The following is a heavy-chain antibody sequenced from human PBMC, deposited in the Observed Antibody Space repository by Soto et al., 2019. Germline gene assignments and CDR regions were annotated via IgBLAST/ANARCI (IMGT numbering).Heavy chain of an antibody. V-gene: IGHV1-69*06. CDR3: ARPEIGYSYGWNGMDV. D-gene: IGHD5-18*01. CDR2: IIPIFGTA. Sequence: QVQLVQSGAEVKKPGSSVKVSCKASGGTFSSYAISWVRQAPGQGLEWMGGIIPIFGTANYAQKFQGRVTITADKSTSTAYMELSSLRAEDTAVYYCARPEIGYSYGWNGMDVWGQGTTVTVSS. J-gene: IGHJ6*02. CDR1: GGTFSSYA.